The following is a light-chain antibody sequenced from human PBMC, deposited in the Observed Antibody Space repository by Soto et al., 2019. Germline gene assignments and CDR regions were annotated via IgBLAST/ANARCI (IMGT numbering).Light chain of an antibody. CDR2: KAS. CDR3: QQYSLYPWT. V-gene: IGKV1-5*03. Sequence: DIQMTQSPSTLSASVGDRVTITCRASQTIGISLAWYQQNPRKAPNLLIYKASSLESGVPSRFSGSGSGAEFTLTISSLQPDDFATYYCQQYSLYPWTFGQGTKVESK. CDR1: QTIGIS. J-gene: IGKJ1*01.